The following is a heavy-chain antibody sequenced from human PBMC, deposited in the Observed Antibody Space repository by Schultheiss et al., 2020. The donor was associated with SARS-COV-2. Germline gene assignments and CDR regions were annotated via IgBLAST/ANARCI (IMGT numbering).Heavy chain of an antibody. CDR1: GGSISSYY. D-gene: IGHD5-12*01. CDR3: ARGKDIVATIHDAFDI. CDR2: INHSGST. V-gene: IGHV4-34*01. J-gene: IGHJ3*02. Sequence: GSLRLSCTVSGGSISSYYWSWIRQPPGKGLEWIGEINHSGSTNYNPSLKSRVTISVDTSKNQFSLKLSSVTAADTAVYYCARGKDIVATIHDAFDIWGQGTMVTVSS.